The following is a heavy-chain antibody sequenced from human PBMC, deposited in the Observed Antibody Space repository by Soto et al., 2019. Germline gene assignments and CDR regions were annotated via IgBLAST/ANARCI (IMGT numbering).Heavy chain of an antibody. V-gene: IGHV1-69*01. D-gene: IGHD3-22*01. CDR1: GGTFSSYA. CDR3: ARDLRRYYDSSGYYYYGMDV. Sequence: QVQLVQSGAEVKKPGSSVKVSCKASGGTFSSYAISWVRQAPGQGLEWMGGIIPIFGTANYAQKFQGRVTITADESTSTAYKELSSLRSEDTAVYYCARDLRRYYDSSGYYYYGMDVWGQGTTVTVSS. J-gene: IGHJ6*02. CDR2: IIPIFGTA.